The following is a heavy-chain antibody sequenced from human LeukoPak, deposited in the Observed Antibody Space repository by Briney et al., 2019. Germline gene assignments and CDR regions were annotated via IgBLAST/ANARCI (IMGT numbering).Heavy chain of an antibody. Sequence: PSQTLSLTCTVSGGSISSGEYYCSGSRQPPGKGLEWSGYIYGSGSTYYHPSLKSRVTISVDTSKNQYSLQPSSVTAADTAVYYCAREVVTMGPRSFEPWGQGPLVTVS. V-gene: IGHV4-30-4*01. D-gene: IGHD3-10*01. J-gene: IGHJ5*02. CDR1: GGSISSGEYY. CDR3: AREVVTMGPRSFEP. CDR2: IYGSGST.